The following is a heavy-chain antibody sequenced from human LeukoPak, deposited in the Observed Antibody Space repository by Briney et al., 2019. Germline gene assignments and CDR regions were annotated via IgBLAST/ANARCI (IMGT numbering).Heavy chain of an antibody. Sequence: ASVKVSCKASGYTFISYAMNWVRQAPGQRLEWMGWINTHTGNPTYAQGFTGRFVFSLDTSVSTAYLQISSLKAEDTAVYYCAREYIDPPLGDFDSASYIDYWGQGTLVTVSS. CDR1: GYTFISYA. V-gene: IGHV7-4-1*02. D-gene: IGHD3-10*01. J-gene: IGHJ4*02. CDR3: AREYIDPPLGDFDSASYIDY. CDR2: INTHTGNP.